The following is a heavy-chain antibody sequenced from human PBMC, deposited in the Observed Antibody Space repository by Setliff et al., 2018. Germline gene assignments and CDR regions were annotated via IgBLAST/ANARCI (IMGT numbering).Heavy chain of an antibody. V-gene: IGHV4-39*07. CDR3: ARGRNIAARLLDS. J-gene: IGHJ4*02. CDR1: GFTFSNYE. D-gene: IGHD6-6*01. CDR2: IYYSGST. Sequence: PSETLSLSCVASGFTFSNYEFNWVRQPPGKGLEWIGSIYYSGSTYYNPSLKSRATISIDTSKDQFSLKLISMTAADTAVYYCARGRNIAARLLDSWGQGTLVTVSS.